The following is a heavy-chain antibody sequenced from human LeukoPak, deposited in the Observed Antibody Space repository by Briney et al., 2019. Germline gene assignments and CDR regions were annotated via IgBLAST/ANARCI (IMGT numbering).Heavy chain of an antibody. V-gene: IGHV4-59*01. J-gene: IGHJ6*03. CDR2: IYYSGST. CDR3: ASSGYYDYVWGSYRERYYYYYMDV. Sequence: PSETLSLTCTVSGGSISSYYWSWIRQPPGKGLEWIGYIYYSGSTNYNPSLKSRVTISVDTSKNQFSLKLSSVTAADTAVYYCASSGYYDYVWGSYRERYYYYYMDVWGKGTTVTISS. D-gene: IGHD3-16*02. CDR1: GGSISSYY.